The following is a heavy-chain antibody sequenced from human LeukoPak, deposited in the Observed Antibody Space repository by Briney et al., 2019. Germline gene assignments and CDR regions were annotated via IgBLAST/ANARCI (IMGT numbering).Heavy chain of an antibody. CDR2: IYYSGST. Sequence: PSETLSLTCTVSGGSISSSSYYWGWIRQPPGKGLEWIGSIYYSGSTYYNPSLKSRVTISVDTSKNQFSLKLSSVTAADTAVYYCARDRSPIYQLLSSNWFDPWGQGTLVTVSS. V-gene: IGHV4-39*07. J-gene: IGHJ5*02. D-gene: IGHD2-2*01. CDR1: GGSISSSSYY. CDR3: ARDRSPIYQLLSSNWFDP.